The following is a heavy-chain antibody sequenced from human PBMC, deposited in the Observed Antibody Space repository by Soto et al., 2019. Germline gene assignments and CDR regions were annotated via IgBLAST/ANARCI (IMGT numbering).Heavy chain of an antibody. Sequence: PGRSLRLSCAASGFTLSSYAMSWVRQAPGKGLEWVSSISGSGGSTNYADSVKGRFTISRDNSKNTLYLQMNSLRAEDTAVYYCAKDGWITFGYMFPAKFDYWGQGTLVTVSS. J-gene: IGHJ4*02. CDR1: GFTLSSYA. D-gene: IGHD3-16*01. CDR3: AKDGWITFGYMFPAKFDY. CDR2: ISGSGGST. V-gene: IGHV3-23*01.